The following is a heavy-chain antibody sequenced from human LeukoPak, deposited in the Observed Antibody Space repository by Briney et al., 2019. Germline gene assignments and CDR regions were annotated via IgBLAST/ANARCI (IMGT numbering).Heavy chain of an antibody. V-gene: IGHV1-69*05. CDR1: VYTFSSYA. CDR2: IIPILGTA. J-gene: IGHJ1*01. Sequence: GSSVTVSFKAAVYTFSSYAISWVRQAPGQRLEWMGRIIPILGTANYAQKVQGRVTVSTDESASTAYMELSSLRSEDTAVYYCARDFNCSGGHCFQHWGQGTLVTVST. D-gene: IGHD2-15*01. CDR3: ARDFNCSGGHCFQH.